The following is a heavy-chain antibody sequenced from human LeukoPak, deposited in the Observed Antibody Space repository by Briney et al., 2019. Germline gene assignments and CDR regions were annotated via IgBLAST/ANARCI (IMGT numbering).Heavy chain of an antibody. D-gene: IGHD3-22*01. Sequence: GGSLRLSWAASGFTFSSYGMHWVRQAPDKGLEWVAVISYDGSNKYYADSVKGRFTISRDNSKNTLYLQMNSLRAEDTAVYYCAKDGASSYYYDSSGYYGFDYWGQGTLVTVSS. CDR1: GFTFSSYG. CDR2: ISYDGSNK. J-gene: IGHJ4*02. V-gene: IGHV3-30*18. CDR3: AKDGASSYYYDSSGYYGFDY.